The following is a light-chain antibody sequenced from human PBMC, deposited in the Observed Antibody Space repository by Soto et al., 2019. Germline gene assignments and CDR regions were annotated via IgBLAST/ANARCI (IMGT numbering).Light chain of an antibody. CDR3: HHYNSYPGT. CDR1: QSVTSW. Sequence: DVQMTQSPSTLSASVGDRVTITCRASQSVTSWLAWYQQKPGKAPKVLIYDASSLESGVPSRFSGSGSGTEFTLTISSLNPDDFETYYCHHYNSYPGTFGQGTKVEIK. J-gene: IGKJ1*01. V-gene: IGKV1-5*01. CDR2: DAS.